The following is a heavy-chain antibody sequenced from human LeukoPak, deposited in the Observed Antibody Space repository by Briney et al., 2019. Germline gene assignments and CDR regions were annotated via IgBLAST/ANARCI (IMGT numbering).Heavy chain of an antibody. D-gene: IGHD3-9*01. J-gene: IGHJ4*02. CDR3: ATVTGWTYFDS. CDR2: ISSSSSAI. Sequence: PGGSLRLSCAASVFSFSSYSMHWVRQAPGRGLGWVSHISSSSSAIYYADAVKGRFTISRDNAKNSLFLQMNSLREEDTAVYYCATVTGWTYFDSWGQGTLVTVSS. V-gene: IGHV3-48*02. CDR1: VFSFSSYS.